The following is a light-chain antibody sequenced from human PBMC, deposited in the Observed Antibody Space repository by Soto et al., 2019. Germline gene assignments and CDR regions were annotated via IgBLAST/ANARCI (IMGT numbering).Light chain of an antibody. CDR1: SSNIGSNY. J-gene: IGLJ2*01. Sequence: QSVLTQPPSASGTPGQRVTISCSGSSSNIGSNYVYWYQQLPGTAPKLLIYRNNQRPSGVPDRFSGSKSGTSASLAISALRSEDEADYYCAAWEDSLSGPVFGGGTKLTVL. CDR3: AAWEDSLSGPV. CDR2: RNN. V-gene: IGLV1-47*01.